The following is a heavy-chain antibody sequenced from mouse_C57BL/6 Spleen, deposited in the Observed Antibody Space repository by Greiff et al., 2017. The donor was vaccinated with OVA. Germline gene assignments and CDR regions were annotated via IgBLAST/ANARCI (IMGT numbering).Heavy chain of an antibody. J-gene: IGHJ2*01. CDR1: GYAFSSYW. Sequence: QVQLKQSGAELVKPGASVKISCKASGYAFSSYWMNWVKQRPGKGLEWIGQIYPGDGDTNYNGKFKGKATLTADKSSSTAYMQLSSLTSEDSAVYFCARADYYGSLHFDYWGQGTTLTVSS. CDR3: ARADYYGSLHFDY. V-gene: IGHV1-80*01. D-gene: IGHD1-1*01. CDR2: IYPGDGDT.